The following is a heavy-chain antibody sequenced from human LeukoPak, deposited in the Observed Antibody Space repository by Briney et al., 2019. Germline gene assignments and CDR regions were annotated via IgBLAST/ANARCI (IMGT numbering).Heavy chain of an antibody. CDR3: AKDQSHCDGGSCRDAFDI. J-gene: IGHJ3*02. Sequence: GGSLRLSCAASGFTFGSYAMSWVRQAPGKGLERVSGISDSGTGTHYADSVKGRFTISRDNSKNTLYLQMNSLRAEDTAVYFCAKDQSHCDGGSCRDAFDIWGQGTMVTVSS. D-gene: IGHD2-15*01. CDR1: GFTFGSYA. V-gene: IGHV3-23*01. CDR2: ISDSGTGT.